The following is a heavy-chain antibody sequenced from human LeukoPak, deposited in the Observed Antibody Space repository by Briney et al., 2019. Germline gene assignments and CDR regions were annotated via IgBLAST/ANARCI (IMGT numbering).Heavy chain of an antibody. CDR2: ISYDGRKQ. D-gene: IGHD4/OR15-4a*01. J-gene: IGHJ3*01. CDR1: GFTFGSYA. V-gene: IGHV3-30*18. Sequence: GGSLRLSCAASGFTFGSYAMHWVRQAPGKGLEWVALISYDGRKQEYGASVKGRFTISRDNSKNSLYLQMNSLRVEDTAVYYCAKSRAPTANPDAFDFWGQGTMVTVSS. CDR3: AKSRAPTANPDAFDF.